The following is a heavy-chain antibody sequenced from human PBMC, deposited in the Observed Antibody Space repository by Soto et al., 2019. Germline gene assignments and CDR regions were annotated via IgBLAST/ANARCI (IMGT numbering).Heavy chain of an antibody. Sequence: QVQLVESGGGVVQPGNSLRLSCAASGSNFSTSAMHWVRQAPGKGLEWVAIISSDGTHKYYADSVRSRLYVSRDNSKNTLYLQLHSLTSEDTGAYYCARETFSHYGLDVWGQGTTVTVSS. D-gene: IGHD3-16*01. J-gene: IGHJ6*02. CDR1: GSNFSTSA. CDR2: ISSDGTHK. V-gene: IGHV3-30-3*01. CDR3: ARETFSHYGLDV.